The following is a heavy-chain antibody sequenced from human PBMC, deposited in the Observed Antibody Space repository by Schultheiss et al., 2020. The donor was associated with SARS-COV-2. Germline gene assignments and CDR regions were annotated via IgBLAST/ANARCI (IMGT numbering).Heavy chain of an antibody. J-gene: IGHJ3*02. V-gene: IGHV2-5*02. CDR3: AHTLVVVTGDAFDI. D-gene: IGHD2-21*02. CDR2: IYWDDDK. CDR1: GFSLSTSGVG. Sequence: SGPTLVKPTQTLTLTCTFSGFSLSTSGVGAGWIRQPPGKALEWLALIYWDDDKRYSPSLKSRLTITKDTSKNQVVLTITNMDPVDTATYYCAHTLVVVTGDAFDIWGQGTMVTVSS.